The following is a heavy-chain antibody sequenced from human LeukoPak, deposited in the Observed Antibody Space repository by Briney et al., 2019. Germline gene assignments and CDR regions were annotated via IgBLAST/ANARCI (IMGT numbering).Heavy chain of an antibody. CDR1: GFIFTNYF. Sequence: GGSLRLSWAASGFIFTNYFMSWVRQAPGKGLEWVASIKHDGSEKYYVDSVRGRFTISRDNTKNSLYLQMSSLRAEDTAVYYCATDRGWRTSGYYLYYFEYWGQGTLVTFSS. D-gene: IGHD3-3*01. J-gene: IGHJ4*02. CDR3: ATDRGWRTSGYYLYYFEY. V-gene: IGHV3-7*01. CDR2: IKHDGSEK.